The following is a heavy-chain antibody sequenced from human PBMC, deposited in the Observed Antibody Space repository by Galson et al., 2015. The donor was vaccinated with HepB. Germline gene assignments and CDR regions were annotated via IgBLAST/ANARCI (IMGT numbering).Heavy chain of an antibody. D-gene: IGHD3-10*02. J-gene: IGHJ4*02. CDR1: GFTFGDYS. V-gene: IGHV3-49*01. CDR3: SRGHLFGVI. Sequence: LRLSCAGSGFTFGDYSLNWFRQAPGKGLEWVGFIRNKAYGETTQYTASVKGRFTISRDDSKSIAYLQMDSLKTEDTAVYFCSRGHLFGVIWGQGTLVTVSS. CDR2: IRNKAYGETT.